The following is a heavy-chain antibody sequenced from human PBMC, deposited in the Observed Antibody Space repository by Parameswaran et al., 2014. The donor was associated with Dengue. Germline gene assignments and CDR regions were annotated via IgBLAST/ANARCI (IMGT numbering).Heavy chain of an antibody. J-gene: IGHJ6*02. CDR3: ARDQVHVDTYYYYGMDV. Sequence: KWIRQPPGKGLEWVSSISSSSSYIYYADSVKGRFTISRDNAKNSLYLQMNSLRAEDTAVYYCARDQVHVDTYYYYGMDVWGQGTTVTVSS. V-gene: IGHV3-21*01. D-gene: IGHD5-18*01. CDR2: ISSSSSYI.